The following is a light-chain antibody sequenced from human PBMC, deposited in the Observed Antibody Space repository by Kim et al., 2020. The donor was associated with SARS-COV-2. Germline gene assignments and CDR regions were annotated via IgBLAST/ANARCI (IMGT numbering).Light chain of an antibody. CDR3: QQYNNWVFT. CDR2: GAS. J-gene: IGKJ3*01. CDR1: QIVSSN. Sequence: SPGETAPPSCRASQIVSSNLAWYQQKPGQAPRLLIYGASTRATGIPARFSGSGSGTEFTLTISSLQSEDFAVYYCQQYNNWVFTFGPGTKVDIK. V-gene: IGKV3-15*01.